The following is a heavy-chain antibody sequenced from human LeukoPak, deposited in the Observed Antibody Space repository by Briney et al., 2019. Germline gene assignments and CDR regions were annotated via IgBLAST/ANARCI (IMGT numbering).Heavy chain of an antibody. CDR1: GFTLSNKI. CDR2: IHGDGTI. Sequence: GGSLRLSCAASGFTLSNKIMSWVRQAPGKGLEWVSTIHGDGTIFYAGSLKGRFTISRDNSRNTLYLQMNSLRVEDSALYYCAKEGWLSWGQGTLVTVSS. D-gene: IGHD5-24*01. CDR3: AKEGWLS. J-gene: IGHJ5*02. V-gene: IGHV3-23*01.